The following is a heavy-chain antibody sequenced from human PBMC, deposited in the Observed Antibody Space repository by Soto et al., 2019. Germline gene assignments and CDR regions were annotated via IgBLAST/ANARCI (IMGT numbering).Heavy chain of an antibody. CDR2: AFHSGST. CDR1: GGSISSTNW. J-gene: IGHJ6*02. CDR3: ARVVSPYGLDV. V-gene: IGHV4-4*02. Sequence: QVQLQESGPGLVKPSGTLSLACAVSGGSISSTNWWSWVRQPPGKGLEWIGEAFHSGSTNYNPSLKSRGPIPVDESKNHFSLNLRSVTAADTAVYYGARVVSPYGLDVWGQGTTVTVSS.